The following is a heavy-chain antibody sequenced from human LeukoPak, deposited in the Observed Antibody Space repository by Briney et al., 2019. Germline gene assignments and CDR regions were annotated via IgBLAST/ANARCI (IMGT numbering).Heavy chain of an antibody. CDR2: IIPIFGTA. J-gene: IGHJ4*02. CDR1: GGTFRSYA. Sequence: SVKVSCRASGGTFRSYAVSWVRQAPGQGLEWMGRIIPIFGTANYAQKFQGRLTITTDESASTAYMELSSLTSEDTAVYYCARTDLELGDFDYWGQGTLVTVSS. D-gene: IGHD1-7*01. CDR3: ARTDLELGDFDY. V-gene: IGHV1-69*05.